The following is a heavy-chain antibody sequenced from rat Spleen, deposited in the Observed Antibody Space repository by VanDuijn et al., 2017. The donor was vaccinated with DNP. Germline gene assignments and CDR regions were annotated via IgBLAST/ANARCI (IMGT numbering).Heavy chain of an antibody. V-gene: IGHV5-7*01. D-gene: IGHD1-2*01. CDR2: ISYDGSST. J-gene: IGHJ2*01. Sequence: EVQLVESGGGLVQPGRSLKLSCEVSRITFSDHNMAWVRQAPKKGLEWVATISYDGSSTYYRDSVKGRFTISRDNAQSTLYLQMDSLRSEDTATYYCARHVSSSYFDYWGQGVMVTVSS. CDR1: RITFSDHN. CDR3: ARHVSSSYFDY.